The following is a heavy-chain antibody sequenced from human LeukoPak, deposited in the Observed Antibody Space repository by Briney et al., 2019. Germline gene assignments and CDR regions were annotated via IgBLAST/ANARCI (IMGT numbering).Heavy chain of an antibody. V-gene: IGHV3-30-3*01. CDR2: ISFDGSSK. CDR3: ARSGVQSGFCSSITCYTGY. J-gene: IGHJ4*02. Sequence: PGRSLRLSCAASGFTFSSYAMHWVRQAPGKGLEWVSVISFDGSSKYNADSVKGRFTISRDNSKNTLYLQMNSLKPDDTAVYYCARSGVQSGFCSSITCYTGYWGQGILVTVSS. D-gene: IGHD2-2*02. CDR1: GFTFSSYA.